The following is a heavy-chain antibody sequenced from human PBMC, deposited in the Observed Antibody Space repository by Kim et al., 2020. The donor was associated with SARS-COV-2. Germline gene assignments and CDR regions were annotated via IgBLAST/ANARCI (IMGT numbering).Heavy chain of an antibody. CDR3: ARDLYDFWSGNDYGMDV. CDR2: IDSDGSCT. D-gene: IGHD3-3*01. CDR1: GITFSNYW. J-gene: IGHJ6*02. Sequence: GGSLKLSCAASGITFSNYWMHWVRQAPGKGLVWVSPIDSDGSCTRYADSVKGRFTISRDNAKNTLYLQLNSLRAEDTAVYYCARDLYDFWSGNDYGMDVWGQGTTLTVPS. V-gene: IGHV3-74*01.